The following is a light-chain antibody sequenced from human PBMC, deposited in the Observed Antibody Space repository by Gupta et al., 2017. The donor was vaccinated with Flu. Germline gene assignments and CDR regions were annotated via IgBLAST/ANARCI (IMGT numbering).Light chain of an antibody. CDR1: TLSTQY. CDR3: QSADSSGTYWL. CDR2: KDT. J-gene: IGLJ2*01. Sequence: SDELTQPPSVSVSPGQTSTITCSGETLSTQYSYWYQQKPGQAPVLLIFKDTQRPSGIPERFSGSNSGTTVTLTISGVRAEDEAAYYCQSADSSGTYWLFGGGTKLTVL. V-gene: IGLV3-25*03.